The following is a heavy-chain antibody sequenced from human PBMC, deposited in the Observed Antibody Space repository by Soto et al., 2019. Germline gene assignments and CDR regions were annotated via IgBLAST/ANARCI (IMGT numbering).Heavy chain of an antibody. CDR1: GYTFTSYG. CDR2: ISAYNGNT. D-gene: IGHD5-12*01. Sequence: ASVKVSCKASGYTFTSYGISWVRQAPGQGLEWMGWISAYNGNTNYAQKLQGRVTMTTDTSTSTAYMELRSLRSDDTAVYYCARDTPYSGYDLAFDYWGQVTLVTVSS. CDR3: ARDTPYSGYDLAFDY. V-gene: IGHV1-18*01. J-gene: IGHJ4*02.